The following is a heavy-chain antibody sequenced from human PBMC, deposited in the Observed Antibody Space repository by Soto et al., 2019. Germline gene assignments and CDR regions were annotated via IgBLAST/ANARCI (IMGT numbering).Heavy chain of an antibody. CDR1: GFTFSSYS. D-gene: IGHD3-9*01. Sequence: LRLSCAASGFTFSSYSMNWVRQAPGKGLEWVSSISSSSSYIYYADSVKGRFTISRDNAKNSLYLQMNSLRAEDTAVYYCARVGYDILTGPRAFDIWGQGTMVTVSS. J-gene: IGHJ3*02. V-gene: IGHV3-21*01. CDR2: ISSSSSYI. CDR3: ARVGYDILTGPRAFDI.